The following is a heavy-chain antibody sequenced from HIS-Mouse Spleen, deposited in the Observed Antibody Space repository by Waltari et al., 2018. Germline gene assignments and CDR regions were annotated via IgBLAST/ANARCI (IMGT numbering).Heavy chain of an antibody. CDR3: ARGGPSGSSKFFFFDY. CDR1: GGSFSGYY. CDR2: INHSGST. V-gene: IGHV4-34*01. D-gene: IGHD1-26*01. J-gene: IGHJ4*02. Sequence: QVQLQQWGAGLLKPSETLSLTCAVYGGSFSGYYWSWIRQPPGKGLEWIGEINHSGSTNSNPSLKSRVTISVDTSKNQFSLKLSSVTAADTAVYYCARGGPSGSSKFFFFDYWGQGTLVTVSS.